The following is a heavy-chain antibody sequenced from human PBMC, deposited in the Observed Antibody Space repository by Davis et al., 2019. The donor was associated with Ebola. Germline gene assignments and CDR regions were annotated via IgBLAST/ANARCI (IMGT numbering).Heavy chain of an antibody. V-gene: IGHV4-34*01. Sequence: SETLSLTCAVHGGSFSGYYWSWIRQPPGKGLEWIGEINHSGSTNYNPSLKSRVTISVDTSKNQFSLKLSSVTAADTAVYYCARSQHFYCSSTSCSNWFDPWGQGTLVTVSS. CDR2: INHSGST. CDR3: ARSQHFYCSSTSCSNWFDP. CDR1: GGSFSGYY. J-gene: IGHJ5*02. D-gene: IGHD2-2*01.